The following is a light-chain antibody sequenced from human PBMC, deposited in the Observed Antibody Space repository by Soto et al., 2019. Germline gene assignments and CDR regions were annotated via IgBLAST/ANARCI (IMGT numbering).Light chain of an antibody. J-gene: IGLJ3*02. CDR2: SNN. V-gene: IGLV1-47*03. CDR3: SAWDDSLSGPV. CDR1: TSNIGKNY. Sequence: QSVLTQPPSASGTPGQRVILSCSGSTSNIGKNYVYWYQQLPGTAPKRLIFSNNQRPSGVPDRFSGSKSGTSASLAISGLWSEDEADYYCSAWDDSLSGPVFGGGTKLTVL.